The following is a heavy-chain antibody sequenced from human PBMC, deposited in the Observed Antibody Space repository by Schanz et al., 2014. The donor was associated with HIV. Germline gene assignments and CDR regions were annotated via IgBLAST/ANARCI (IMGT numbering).Heavy chain of an antibody. D-gene: IGHD3-10*01. Sequence: QVQLQESGPGLVKPSETLSLTCTVSGGSISSYYWSWIRQPPGKGLEWIGYIYYSGSTNYNPSLKSRVTISVDTSKNQFSLKLSSVTAADTAVYYCARGQFRELFYGMDVWGRGTTVIVSS. V-gene: IGHV4-59*01. CDR3: ARGQFRELFYGMDV. CDR1: GGSISSYY. CDR2: IYYSGST. J-gene: IGHJ6*02.